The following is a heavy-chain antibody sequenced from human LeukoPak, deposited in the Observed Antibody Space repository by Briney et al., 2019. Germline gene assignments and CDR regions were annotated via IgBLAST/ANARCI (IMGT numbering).Heavy chain of an antibody. D-gene: IGHD2-15*01. V-gene: IGHV1-2*02. CDR1: GYTFTAYY. Sequence: ASVKVSCKASGYTFTAYYMHWFRQAPGQGLEWMGWVNPDSGVTNYAQKFQGRVTMTRDTSISTAYMELGRLRSDDTAVYYCARDRFCYGGSCFGGAVDPWGQGALVTVSS. J-gene: IGHJ5*02. CDR3: ARDRFCYGGSCFGGAVDP. CDR2: VNPDSGVT.